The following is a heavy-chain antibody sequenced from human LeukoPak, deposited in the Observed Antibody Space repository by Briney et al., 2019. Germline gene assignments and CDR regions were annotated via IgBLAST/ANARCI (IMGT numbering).Heavy chain of an antibody. V-gene: IGHV3-23*01. CDR2: ISGSGGST. Sequence: GGSLRLSCAASGFTFSSYGMSWVRQAPGKGLEWVSAISGSGGSTYYADSVKGRFTISRDNSKNTLYLQMNSLRAEDTAVYYCAKDRKGSTRFNYWGQGTLVTVSS. CDR3: AKDRKGSTRFNY. J-gene: IGHJ4*02. CDR1: GFTFSSYG. D-gene: IGHD5/OR15-5a*01.